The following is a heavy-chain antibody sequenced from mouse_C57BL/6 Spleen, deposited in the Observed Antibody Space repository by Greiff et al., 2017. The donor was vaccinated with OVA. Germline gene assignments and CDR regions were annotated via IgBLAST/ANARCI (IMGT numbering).Heavy chain of an antibody. V-gene: IGHV1-42*01. CDR3: ARSSGSSYYWYFDV. Sequence: VQLKQSGPELVKPGASVKISCKASGYSFTGYYMNWVKQSPEKSLEWIGEINPSTGGTTYNQKFKAKATLTVDKSSSTAYMQLKSLTSEDSAVYYCARSSGSSYYWYFDVWGTGTTVTVSS. D-gene: IGHD1-1*01. CDR1: GYSFTGYY. J-gene: IGHJ1*03. CDR2: INPSTGGT.